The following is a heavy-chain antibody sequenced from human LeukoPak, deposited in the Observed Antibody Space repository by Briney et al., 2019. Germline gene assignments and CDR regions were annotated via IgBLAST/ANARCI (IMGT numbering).Heavy chain of an antibody. V-gene: IGHV3-30-3*01. Sequence: PGGSLRLSCAASGFTFSSYAMHWVRQAPGKGLEWVAVISYDGSNEYYPDSVKGRFTISRDNSKNTLYLQMNSLRVEDTGIYYCARDAGWGRLDSWGQGALVTVSS. D-gene: IGHD3-16*01. CDR3: ARDAGWGRLDS. J-gene: IGHJ4*02. CDR2: ISYDGSNE. CDR1: GFTFSSYA.